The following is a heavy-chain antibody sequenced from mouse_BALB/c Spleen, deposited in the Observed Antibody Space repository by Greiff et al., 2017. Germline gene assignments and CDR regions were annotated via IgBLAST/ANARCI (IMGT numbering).Heavy chain of an antibody. CDR3: ARDWGFAY. D-gene: IGHD4-1*01. V-gene: IGHV5-6-5*01. CDR2: ISSGGST. Sequence: DVKLVESGGGLVKPGGSLKLSCAASGFTFSSYAMSWVRQTPEKRLEWVASISSGGSTYYPDSVKGRFTISRDNARNILYLQMSSLRSEDTAMYYCARDWGFAYWGQGTLVTVSA. CDR1: GFTFSSYA. J-gene: IGHJ3*01.